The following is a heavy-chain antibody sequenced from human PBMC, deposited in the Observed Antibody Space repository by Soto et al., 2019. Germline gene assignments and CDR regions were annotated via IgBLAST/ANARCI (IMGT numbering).Heavy chain of an antibody. J-gene: IGHJ6*02. V-gene: IGHV3-23*01. CDR3: AKDHRSGYDLDYYYGMDV. D-gene: IGHD5-12*01. CDR1: GFTFSSYA. Sequence: EVQLLESGGGLVQPGGSLRLSCAASGFTFSSYAMSWVRQAPGKGLEWVSASSGSGGSTYYADSVKGRFTISRDNSKNTLYLQMNSLRAEDTAVYYCAKDHRSGYDLDYYYGMDVWGQGTTVTVSS. CDR2: SSGSGGST.